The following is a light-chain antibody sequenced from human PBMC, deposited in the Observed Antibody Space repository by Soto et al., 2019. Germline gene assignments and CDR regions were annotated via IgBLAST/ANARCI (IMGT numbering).Light chain of an antibody. CDR3: SSYAGSNKLV. V-gene: IGLV2-8*01. J-gene: IGLJ2*01. CDR2: EVS. Sequence: QSALTQPPSASGCPGQSVTISCTGTSSDVGGYNYVSWYQQHPGKAPKLMIYEVSKRPSGVPDRFSGSKSGNTASLTVSGLQAEDEADYYCSSYAGSNKLVFGGGTKLTVL. CDR1: SSDVGGYNY.